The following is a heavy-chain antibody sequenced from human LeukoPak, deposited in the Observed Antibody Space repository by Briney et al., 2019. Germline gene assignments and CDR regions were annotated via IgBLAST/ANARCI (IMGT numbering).Heavy chain of an antibody. CDR2: ISSNGGST. Sequence: PGGSLRLSCAASGFTFSSYAMHWVRQAPGKGLEYVSAISSNGGSTYYANSVKGRFTISRDNSKNTLYLQMGSLRAEDMAVYYCARGKYSSSWYSFDYWGQGTLVTVSS. D-gene: IGHD6-13*01. J-gene: IGHJ4*02. V-gene: IGHV3-64*01. CDR3: ARGKYSSSWYSFDY. CDR1: GFTFSSYA.